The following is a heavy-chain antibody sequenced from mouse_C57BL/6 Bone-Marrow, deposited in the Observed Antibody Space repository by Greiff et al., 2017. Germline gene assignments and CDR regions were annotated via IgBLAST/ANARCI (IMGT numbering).Heavy chain of an antibody. CDR2: INYDGSST. V-gene: IGHV5-16*01. J-gene: IGHJ4*01. CDR1: GFTFSDYY. CDR3: ASLSSFYAMDY. D-gene: IGHD1-1*01. Sequence: EVHLVESEGGLVQPGSSMKLSCTASGFTFSDYYMAWVRQVPEKGLEWVANINYDGSSTYYLDSLKSRFIISRDNAKNILCMQMSSQKSEDTATYYCASLSSFYAMDYWGQGTSVTVSS.